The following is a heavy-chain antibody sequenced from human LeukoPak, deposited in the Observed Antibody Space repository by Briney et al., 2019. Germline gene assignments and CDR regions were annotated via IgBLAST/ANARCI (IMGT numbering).Heavy chain of an antibody. D-gene: IGHD5-24*01. V-gene: IGHV3-30-3*02. CDR3: AKTAGRRAGIDY. J-gene: IGHJ4*02. CDR2: ISYDGSNK. CDR1: GFTFSSYA. Sequence: GGSLRLSCAASGFTFSSYAMHWVRQAPGKGLEWVAVISYDGSNKYYADSVKGRFTISRDNSKNTLYLQMNSLRAEDTAVYYCAKTAGRRAGIDYWGQGTLVTVSS.